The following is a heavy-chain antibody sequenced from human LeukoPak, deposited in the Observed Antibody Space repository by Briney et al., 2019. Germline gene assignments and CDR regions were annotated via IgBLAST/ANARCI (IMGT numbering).Heavy chain of an antibody. V-gene: IGHV3-49*03. CDR2: IRSKAYGGTT. Sequence: PGGSLRLSCTASGFTFGDYAMSWFRQAPGKGLEWVGFIRSKAYGGTTEYAASVEGRFTISRDDSKSIAYLQMNSLKTEDTAVYYCSLAFGSGYYYADYWGQGTLVTVSS. CDR1: GFTFGDYA. D-gene: IGHD3-3*01. J-gene: IGHJ4*02. CDR3: SLAFGSGYYYADY.